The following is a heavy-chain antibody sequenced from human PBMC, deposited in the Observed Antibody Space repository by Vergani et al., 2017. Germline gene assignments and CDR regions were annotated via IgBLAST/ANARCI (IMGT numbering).Heavy chain of an antibody. Sequence: QVQLQESGPGLVKPSETLSLTCTVSGGSISSYYWSWIRQPPGKGLEWIGYIYYSGSTNYNPSVKSRVTISVDTSKNQCSLKLSSVTAADTAVYYCARQVDDFWSGYGYYYMDVWGKGTTVTVSS. D-gene: IGHD3-3*01. CDR1: GGSISSYY. CDR3: ARQVDDFWSGYGYYYMDV. V-gene: IGHV4-59*01. CDR2: IYYSGST. J-gene: IGHJ6*03.